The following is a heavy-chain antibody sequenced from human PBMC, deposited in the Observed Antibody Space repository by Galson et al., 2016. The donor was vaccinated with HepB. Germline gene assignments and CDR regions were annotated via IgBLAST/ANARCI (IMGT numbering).Heavy chain of an antibody. CDR2: LSSTSTLI. Sequence: SLRLSCAGSGFSYSDYSINWVRQAPGKGLEWVSYLSSTSTLIYYADSVKGRFTVSRDNAKNSLYLQMNSLRAEDTAVYYCARDRHGYTYYGTLGIGYFDLWGRGTLVTVSS. CDR3: ARDRHGYTYYGTLGIGYFDL. D-gene: IGHD3-10*01. CDR1: GFSYSDYS. V-gene: IGHV3-48*01. J-gene: IGHJ2*01.